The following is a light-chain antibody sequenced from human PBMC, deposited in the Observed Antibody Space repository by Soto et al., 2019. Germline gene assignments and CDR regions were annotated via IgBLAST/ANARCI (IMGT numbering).Light chain of an antibody. CDR2: EVF. J-gene: IGKJ4*01. CDR1: QSVNSH. CDR3: QQYSSWSPLT. Sequence: EIVMTQTPATLSVSPGDGATLSCRASQSVNSHLAWYQQKPGQAPRLLIYEVFTRATGIPARFSGSGSGTEVTLTISSLQSDESAVYYCQQYSSWSPLTFGGGTKVEI. V-gene: IGKV3-15*01.